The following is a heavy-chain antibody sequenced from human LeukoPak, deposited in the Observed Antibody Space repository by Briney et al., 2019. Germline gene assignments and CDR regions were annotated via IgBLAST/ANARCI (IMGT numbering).Heavy chain of an antibody. Sequence: ASVKVSCKASGYTFTDYYMHWVRQAPGQGLEWMGWINPNSGGANYAQQFQGRVTMTRDTSISTAYMELSSLRSDDTAVYYCARPRRSGSYSVDSWGQGTLVTVSS. D-gene: IGHD1-26*01. J-gene: IGHJ4*02. CDR3: ARPRRSGSYSVDS. V-gene: IGHV1-2*02. CDR1: GYTFTDYY. CDR2: INPNSGGA.